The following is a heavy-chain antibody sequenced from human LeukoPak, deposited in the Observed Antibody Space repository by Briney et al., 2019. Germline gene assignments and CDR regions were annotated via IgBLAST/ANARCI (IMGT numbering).Heavy chain of an antibody. CDR3: AREGSGWPGDAFDI. D-gene: IGHD6-19*01. J-gene: IGHJ3*02. Sequence: GGSLRLSCAASGFTFSGSAMHWVRQAPGKGLEWVAVISYDGSNKYYADSVKGRFTISRDNSKNTLYLQMNSLRAEDTAVYYCAREGSGWPGDAFDIWGQGTMVTVSS. CDR2: ISYDGSNK. V-gene: IGHV3-30-3*01. CDR1: GFTFSGSA.